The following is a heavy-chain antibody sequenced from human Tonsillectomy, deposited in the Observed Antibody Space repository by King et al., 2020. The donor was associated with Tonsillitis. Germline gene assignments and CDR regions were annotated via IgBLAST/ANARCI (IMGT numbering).Heavy chain of an antibody. CDR3: AQGYCSSTSCFDLKGN. J-gene: IGHJ4*02. Sequence: VQLVESGAEVKKPGASVKVSCKASGYTFTSYYIHWVRQAPGQGLEWMGVINPSGGSTSYTQNFLGRFTMTRDTSKSTVYMELSSLRSEDTAVYYCAQGYCSSTSCFDLKGNWGQGTLVTVSS. V-gene: IGHV1-46*03. CDR1: GYTFTSYY. D-gene: IGHD2-2*01. CDR2: INPSGGST.